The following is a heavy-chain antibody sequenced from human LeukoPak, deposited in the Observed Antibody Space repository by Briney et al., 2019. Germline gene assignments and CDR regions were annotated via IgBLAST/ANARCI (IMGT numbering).Heavy chain of an antibody. J-gene: IGHJ5*02. CDR3: ARALYSSSSRGSNWFDP. CDR2: IYYSGST. D-gene: IGHD6-6*01. Sequence: SETLSLTCTVSGGSISSYYWSWIRQPPGKGLEWIGYIYYSGSTNYNPSLKSRVTISVDTSKNQFSLKLSSVTAADTAVYYCARALYSSSSRGSNWFDPWGQGTLVTVSS. CDR1: GGSISSYY. V-gene: IGHV4-59*01.